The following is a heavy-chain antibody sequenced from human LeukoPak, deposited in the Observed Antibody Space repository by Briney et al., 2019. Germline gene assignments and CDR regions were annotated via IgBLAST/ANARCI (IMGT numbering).Heavy chain of an antibody. D-gene: IGHD3-22*01. V-gene: IGHV4-34*01. Sequence: SETLSLTCAVYGGSFSGYYWSWLRQPPGKGLEWIGEINHSGSTNYNPSLKSRVTISVDTSKNQFSLKLSSVTAADTAVYYCARGGNYYDSSGYYLNWGQGTLVTVSS. J-gene: IGHJ4*02. CDR2: INHSGST. CDR1: GGSFSGYY. CDR3: ARGGNYYDSSGYYLN.